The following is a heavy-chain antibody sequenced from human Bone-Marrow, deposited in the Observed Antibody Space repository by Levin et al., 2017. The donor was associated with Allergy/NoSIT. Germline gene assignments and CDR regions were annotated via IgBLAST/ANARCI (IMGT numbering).Heavy chain of an antibody. CDR2: IRSKVYGGTT. CDR3: ASTDCGGECFDYFDY. CDR1: GFTFGDYA. D-gene: IGHD2-21*01. Sequence: GGSLRLSCKASGFTFGDYAMSWFRQAPGKGLEWVGFIRSKVYGGTTESAASVRGRFTISRDDSKSIVYLQMNSLKTEDTAVYYCASTDCGGECFDYFDYWGQGTLVTVSS. V-gene: IGHV3-49*03. J-gene: IGHJ4*02.